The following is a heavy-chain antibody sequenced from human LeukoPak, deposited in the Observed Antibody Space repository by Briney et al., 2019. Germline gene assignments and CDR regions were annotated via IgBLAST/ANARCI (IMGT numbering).Heavy chain of an antibody. V-gene: IGHV3-30-3*01. CDR2: ISYDGSNK. D-gene: IGHD1-7*01. CDR1: GFTFSSYA. CDR3: ARERYNWNYGDYYYGMDV. Sequence: PGGSLRLSCAASGFTFSSYAMRWVRQAPGKGLEWVAVISYDGSNKYYADSVKGRFTISRDNSKNTLYLQMNSLRAEDTAVYYCARERYNWNYGDYYYGMDVWGQGTTVTVSS. J-gene: IGHJ6*02.